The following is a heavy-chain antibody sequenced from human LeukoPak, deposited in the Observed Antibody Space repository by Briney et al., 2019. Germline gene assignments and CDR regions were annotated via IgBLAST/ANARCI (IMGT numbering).Heavy chain of an antibody. V-gene: IGHV1-18*01. CDR3: ARDGWSLDSWRDYYNGY. Sequence: ASVKVSCKASGYTFNTYGITWVRQGPGQGLEWMGWISAYNGHTQSAQKVQGRVTMTTDTSTNTAYMGLRSLRSDDTAVYYCARDGWSLDSWRDYYNGYWGQGTLVTVSS. D-gene: IGHD3-3*01. J-gene: IGHJ4*02. CDR1: GYTFNTYG. CDR2: ISAYNGHT.